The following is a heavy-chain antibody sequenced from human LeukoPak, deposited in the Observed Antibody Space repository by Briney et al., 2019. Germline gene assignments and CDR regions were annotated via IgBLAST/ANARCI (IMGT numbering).Heavy chain of an antibody. V-gene: IGHV4-59*11. Sequence: PSESLSLTCTLPGHSIISHYCSSIRQPPGNGLEWIVEIYYRGSTKYNPALKSRVTISVDTSKNQFSLKLSFVTAADTAVYYCARAPRGDLVSDYWGQGTLGTVSS. J-gene: IGHJ4*02. CDR3: ARAPRGDLVSDY. CDR2: IYYRGST. CDR1: GHSIISHY. D-gene: IGHD2-21*01.